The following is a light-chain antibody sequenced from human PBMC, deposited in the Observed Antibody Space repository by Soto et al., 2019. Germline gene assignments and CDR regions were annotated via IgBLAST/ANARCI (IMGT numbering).Light chain of an antibody. CDR2: DAS. CDR1: QSVSSN. J-gene: IGKJ1*01. V-gene: IGKV3-20*01. Sequence: PGQRATLSCLARQSVSSNLAWYQQKPGQPPRLLIYDASTRATATPERFSGSGSGTDFTLTISRLEPEDFAVYYCHQYDTIVQTFGQGTKV. CDR3: HQYDTIVQT.